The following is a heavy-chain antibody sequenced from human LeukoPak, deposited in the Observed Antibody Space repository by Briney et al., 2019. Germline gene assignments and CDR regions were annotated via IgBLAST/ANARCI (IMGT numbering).Heavy chain of an antibody. Sequence: GGSLRLSCAASGFTFSNAWMNWVRPAPGKGLEWVGRIYSKTAGETRDYAAPVEGRFTITRDDSKDTVHLQMNSLRTEDTAVYYCTAEPYCTRTTCYEGVGPSSYYMHFWGKGTTVTVSS. V-gene: IGHV3-15*01. J-gene: IGHJ6*03. D-gene: IGHD2-2*01. CDR3: TAEPYCTRTTCYEGVGPSSYYMHF. CDR1: GFTFSNAW. CDR2: IYSKTAGETR.